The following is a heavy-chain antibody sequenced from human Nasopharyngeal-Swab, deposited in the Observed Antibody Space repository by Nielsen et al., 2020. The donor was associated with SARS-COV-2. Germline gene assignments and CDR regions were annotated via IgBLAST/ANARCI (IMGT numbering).Heavy chain of an antibody. J-gene: IGHJ4*02. CDR2: IIPIFGTA. Sequence: SVKVSCKASGGTFSSYAISWVRQAPGQGLEWMGGIIPIFGTANYAQKFQGRVTITADKSTSTPYMELSSLRSEDTAVYYCARNPVDYDYVWGSYRYRTFDYWGQGTLVTVSS. D-gene: IGHD3-16*02. CDR1: GGTFSSYA. CDR3: ARNPVDYDYVWGSYRYRTFDY. V-gene: IGHV1-69*06.